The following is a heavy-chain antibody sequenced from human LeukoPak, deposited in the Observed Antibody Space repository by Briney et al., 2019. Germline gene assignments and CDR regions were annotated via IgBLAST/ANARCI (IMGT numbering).Heavy chain of an antibody. CDR3: ARDRGSHFDY. CDR2: IRFDGNYK. V-gene: IGHV3-30*02. CDR1: GFTFSSYG. Sequence: GGSLRLSCAASGFTFSSYGMHWVRQAPGKGLEWVAFIRFDGNYKGYVDSVKGRFTISRDNSKNTLYLQMNSLRAEDTAVYYCARDRGSHFDYWGQGTLVTVSS. J-gene: IGHJ4*02.